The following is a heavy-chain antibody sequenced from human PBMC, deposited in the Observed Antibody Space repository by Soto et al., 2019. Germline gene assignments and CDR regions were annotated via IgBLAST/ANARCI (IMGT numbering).Heavy chain of an antibody. CDR3: ANGRSDYGVDYYYYMDV. CDR1: GFTFSSYA. J-gene: IGHJ6*03. Sequence: GGSLRLSCAASGFTFSSYAMSWVRQAPGKGLEWVSAISGSGGSTYYADSVKGRFTISRDNSKNTLYQQMNSLRAEDTSVYYCANGRSDYGVDYYYYMDVWGKGTTVTVSS. V-gene: IGHV3-23*01. D-gene: IGHD4-17*01. CDR2: ISGSGGST.